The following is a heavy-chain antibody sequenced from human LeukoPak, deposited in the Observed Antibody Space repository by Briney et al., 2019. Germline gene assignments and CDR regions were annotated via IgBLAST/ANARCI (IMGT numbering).Heavy chain of an antibody. CDR2: MNPNSGHT. V-gene: IGHV1-8*01. Sequence: AASVKVSCKASAYTFTTSDINWVRQAAGQGLEWMGWMNPNSGHTGYAQRFQGRVTMTRNTSISTAYMELSSLRSEDTAVYYCARPSGLLDSHDAFDIWGQGTMVTVSS. CDR3: ARPSGLLDSHDAFDI. CDR1: AYTFTTSD. D-gene: IGHD1-26*01. J-gene: IGHJ3*02.